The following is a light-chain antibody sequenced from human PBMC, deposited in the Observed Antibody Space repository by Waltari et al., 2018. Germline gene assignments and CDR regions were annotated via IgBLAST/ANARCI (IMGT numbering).Light chain of an antibody. V-gene: IGKV4-1*01. Sequence: DIVLTQSPELLAVSLGETATISCKSSQSVLYRSTNKNFLAWYQQKPGQSPQLLIYWASTRASGVHDRCSGSGYGADFTLTISNLQAEDVALYFCQQYYSTCTFGQGTRLEIK. CDR3: QQYYSTCT. J-gene: IGKJ5*01. CDR1: QSVLYRSTNKNF. CDR2: WAS.